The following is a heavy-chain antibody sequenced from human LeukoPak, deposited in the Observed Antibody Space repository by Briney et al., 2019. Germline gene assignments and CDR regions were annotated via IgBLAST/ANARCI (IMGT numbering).Heavy chain of an antibody. CDR3: ARDTHDYPYYMDV. D-gene: IGHD2-2*02. CDR1: GDSISNDDFY. J-gene: IGHJ6*03. Sequence: SETLSLTCTLSGDSISNDDFYWSWIRQSPGKGLEWIGYIYYSGNTYYNPSLESRVTISVDTSKNQFSLKLSSVTAADTAVYYCARDTHDYPYYMDVWGKGTTVTVSS. V-gene: IGHV4-30-4*08. CDR2: IYYSGNT.